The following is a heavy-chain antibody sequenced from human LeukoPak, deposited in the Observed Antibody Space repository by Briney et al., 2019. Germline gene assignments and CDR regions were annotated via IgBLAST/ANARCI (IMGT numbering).Heavy chain of an antibody. CDR2: ISGSGGST. D-gene: IGHD6-13*01. Sequence: GGSLRLSCAASGFTFSSYAMGWVRQAPGKGLEWVSGISGSGGSTYYADSVKGRFTISRDNSKNTLYLQMNSPRAEDTALYYCAILPGYSSSWYEVDYWGQGTLVTVSS. V-gene: IGHV3-23*01. CDR1: GFTFSSYA. J-gene: IGHJ4*02. CDR3: AILPGYSSSWYEVDY.